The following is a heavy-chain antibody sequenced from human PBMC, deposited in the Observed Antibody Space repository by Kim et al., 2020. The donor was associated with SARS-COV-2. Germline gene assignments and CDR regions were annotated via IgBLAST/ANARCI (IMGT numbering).Heavy chain of an antibody. V-gene: IGHV1-18*01. J-gene: IGHJ6*02. CDR3: ARQGPIGYCSGGSCYSGYYYYGMDV. CDR2: ISAYNGNT. Sequence: ASVKVSCKASGYTFTSYGISWVRQAPGQGLEWMGWISAYNGNTNYAQKLQGRVTMTTDTSTSTAYMELRSLRSDDTAVYYCARQGPIGYCSGGSCYSGYYYYGMDVWGQGTTVTVSS. D-gene: IGHD2-15*01. CDR1: GYTFTSYG.